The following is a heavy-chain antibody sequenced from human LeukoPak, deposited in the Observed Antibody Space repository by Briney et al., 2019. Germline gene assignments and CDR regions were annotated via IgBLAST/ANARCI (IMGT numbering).Heavy chain of an antibody. CDR1: GGSISSGDYY. Sequence: PSQTLSLTCTVSGGSISSGDYYWSWIRQPAGKGLEWIGRIYTSGSTNYNPSLKSRVTMSVDTSKNQFSLKLSSVTAADTAVYYCARVAHYFDYWGQGTLVTVSS. CDR3: ARVAHYFDY. J-gene: IGHJ4*02. V-gene: IGHV4-61*02. CDR2: IYTSGST.